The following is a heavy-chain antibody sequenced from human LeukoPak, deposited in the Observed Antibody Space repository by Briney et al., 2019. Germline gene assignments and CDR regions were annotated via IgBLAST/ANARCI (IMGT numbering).Heavy chain of an antibody. J-gene: IGHJ4*02. CDR1: GFIFSNYA. D-gene: IGHD3-16*01. V-gene: IGHV3-23*01. CDR2: ISGSGDST. Sequence: GGSLRLSCAASGFIFSNYALAWVRQAPGKGLEWVSGISGSGDSTYYADSVKGRFTVSRDNSKNTLYLQMNSLTAADTAVYFCAKALGDWPTTLDYWGRGTLVTVSS. CDR3: AKALGDWPTTLDY.